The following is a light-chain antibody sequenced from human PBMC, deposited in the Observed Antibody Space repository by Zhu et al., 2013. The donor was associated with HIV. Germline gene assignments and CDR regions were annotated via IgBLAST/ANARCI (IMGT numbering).Light chain of an antibody. V-gene: IGKV3-15*01. CDR3: QQYNNWPRA. J-gene: IGKJ1*01. CDR1: QSVSNN. Sequence: IVLTQSPRTLSVSPGERATLSCRASQSVSNNLAWYQQKPGQAPRLLIYGASTRATGIPARFSGSGSGTEFTLTISSLQSEDFAVYYCQQYNNWPRAFGQGTKVEIK. CDR2: GAS.